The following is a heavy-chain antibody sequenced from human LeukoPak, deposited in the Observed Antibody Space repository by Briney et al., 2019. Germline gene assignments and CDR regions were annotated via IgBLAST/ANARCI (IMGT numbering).Heavy chain of an antibody. CDR3: AKGCCSGGSCCFDI. D-gene: IGHD2-15*01. CDR2: IRDDGSNK. Sequence: PGGSLRLSCAASGFTFSSYGMHWVRQAPGKGLEWVAFIRDDGSNKYYADSGKGRFTISRGNSKNTLYLQMNSLRAEDTAVYYCAKGCCSGGSCCFDIWGQGTMVTVSS. CDR1: GFTFSSYG. V-gene: IGHV3-30*02. J-gene: IGHJ3*02.